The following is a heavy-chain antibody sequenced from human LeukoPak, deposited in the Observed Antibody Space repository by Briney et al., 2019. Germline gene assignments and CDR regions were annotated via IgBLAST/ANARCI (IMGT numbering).Heavy chain of an antibody. V-gene: IGHV3-30*18. D-gene: IGHD3-22*01. CDR1: GFTFSSYG. Sequence: SGGSLRLSCAASGFTFSSYGMHWVRQAPGKGLEWVAVISYDGSNNYYADSVKGRFTISRDNSKNTPYLQMNSLRAEDTAVYYCAKASGYPPDYWGQGTLVTVSS. J-gene: IGHJ4*02. CDR3: AKASGYPPDY. CDR2: ISYDGSNN.